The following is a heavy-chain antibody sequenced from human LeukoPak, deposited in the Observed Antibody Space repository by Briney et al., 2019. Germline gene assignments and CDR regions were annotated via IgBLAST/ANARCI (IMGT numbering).Heavy chain of an antibody. J-gene: IGHJ4*02. Sequence: SETVSLTCTVSGGSISSYYWSWTRQPPGKGLEWVGYIYYSGNTNYNPSLNSRVTISVDTSKNQFSLNMSSVTAADTAMYYCARGRIVGNTGYYFDYWGQGTLVTVSS. V-gene: IGHV4-59*01. CDR1: GGSISSYY. CDR3: ARGRIVGNTGYYFDY. CDR2: IYYSGNT. D-gene: IGHD1-26*01.